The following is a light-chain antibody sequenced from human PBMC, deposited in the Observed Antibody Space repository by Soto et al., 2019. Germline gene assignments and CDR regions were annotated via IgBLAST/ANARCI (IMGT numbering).Light chain of an antibody. CDR3: QQYNSYWT. J-gene: IGKJ1*01. V-gene: IGKV3-11*01. CDR2: DAS. CDR1: QSVNNY. Sequence: ELVFTQSPATLSLSHVDRATLSCRASQSVNNYLAWYQQRPGQAPRLLIYDASNRATGIPARFSDSGSGTDSTPTISSLQPEDFATDDCQQYNSYWTGGQGTKVDIK.